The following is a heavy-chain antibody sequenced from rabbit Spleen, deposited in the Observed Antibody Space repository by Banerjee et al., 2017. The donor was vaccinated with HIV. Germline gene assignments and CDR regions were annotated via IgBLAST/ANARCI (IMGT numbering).Heavy chain of an antibody. J-gene: IGHJ4*01. CDR1: GLDFSNYW. Sequence: QSLEESGGGLVKPGGTLTLTCKGSGLDFSNYWMCWVRQAPGKGPEWIACIYAGDGSTDYARWVNGRFTVSKTSSTVDLKMTSLTAADTATYFCARDGDGGWGAYFNLWGQGTLVTVS. CDR2: IYAGDGST. D-gene: IGHD4-1*01. V-gene: IGHV1S43*01. CDR3: ARDGDGGWGAYFNL.